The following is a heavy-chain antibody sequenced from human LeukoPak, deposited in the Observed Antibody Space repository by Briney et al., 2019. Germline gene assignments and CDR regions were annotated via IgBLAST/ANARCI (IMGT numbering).Heavy chain of an antibody. Sequence: GGSLRLSCAASGFTFDDYAMHWVRQAPGKGLEWVSLITWDGGTTHYADSVKGRFTISRGNTKNSLFLQMNSLRAEDTALYYCAKSFDWNYLNYFDYWGQGTLVTVSS. V-gene: IGHV3-43D*03. J-gene: IGHJ4*02. CDR2: ITWDGGTT. CDR1: GFTFDDYA. D-gene: IGHD1-7*01. CDR3: AKSFDWNYLNYFDY.